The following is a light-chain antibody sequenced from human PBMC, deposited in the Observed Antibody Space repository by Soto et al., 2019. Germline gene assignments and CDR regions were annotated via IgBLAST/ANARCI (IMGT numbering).Light chain of an antibody. V-gene: IGKV3-20*01. CDR1: QSVSSN. CDR2: GAS. CDR3: QQYGSSPTWT. Sequence: EIVMSQSPSTLSVSPGERATFSCRASQSVSSNLAWYQQKPGQAPRLLIYGASTRATGIPDRFSGSGSGTDFTLTISRLEPEDSAVYYCQQYGSSPTWTFGQGTKV. J-gene: IGKJ1*01.